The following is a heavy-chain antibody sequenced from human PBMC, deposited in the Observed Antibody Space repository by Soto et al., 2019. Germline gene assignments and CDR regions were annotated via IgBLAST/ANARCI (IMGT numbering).Heavy chain of an antibody. J-gene: IGHJ4*02. Sequence: ASVKVSCKASRYIFTSFHMHWVREAPGQGLEWMGVINPSTGSTSYEQKFQGRVTMTRDTSTSTVYMVLSSLRSEDTAVYYCARIAAAGLTYFDFWGQGTPVTVSS. CDR2: INPSTGST. V-gene: IGHV1-46*01. D-gene: IGHD6-13*01. CDR1: RYIFTSFH. CDR3: ARIAAAGLTYFDF.